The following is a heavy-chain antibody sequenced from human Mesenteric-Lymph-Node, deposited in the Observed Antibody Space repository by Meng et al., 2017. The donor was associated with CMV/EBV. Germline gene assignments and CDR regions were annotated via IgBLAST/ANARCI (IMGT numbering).Heavy chain of an antibody. D-gene: IGHD1-7*01. CDR3: ARGLWIGVELRRNNWFDP. Sequence: FASYGTNRVRQTPGQGLEWMAWISAYNGHTNYAQNLQGRLTLTTDTSTTTAYMELRSLRSDDTAVYYCARGLWIGVELRRNNWFDPWGQGTLVTVSS. V-gene: IGHV1-18*01. CDR1: FASYG. CDR2: ISAYNGHT. J-gene: IGHJ5*02.